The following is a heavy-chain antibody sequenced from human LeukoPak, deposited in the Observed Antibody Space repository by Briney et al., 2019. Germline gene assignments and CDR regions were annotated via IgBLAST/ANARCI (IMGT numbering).Heavy chain of an antibody. CDR1: GFTFGADA. CDR2: IKQEGGET. D-gene: IGHD6-13*01. V-gene: IGHV3-7*03. Sequence: PGGSLRLSCAASGFTFGADAMHWVSQAPGKGLEWVANIKQEGGETYYLDSVKGRFTISRDNAKNSLYLEMNSLRAEDTAFYYCAKGKGGKSSTSWYAGYFHHWGQGTLVTVSS. J-gene: IGHJ1*01. CDR3: AKGKGGKSSTSWYAGYFHH.